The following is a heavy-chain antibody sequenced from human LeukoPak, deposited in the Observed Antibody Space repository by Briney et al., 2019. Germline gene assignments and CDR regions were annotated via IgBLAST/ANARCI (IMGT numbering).Heavy chain of an antibody. D-gene: IGHD6-13*01. CDR2: IYYSGST. V-gene: IGHV4-59*04. Sequence: LETLSLTCTVSSGSISSFYWGWIRQPPGKGLEWIGNIYYSGSTYYNPSLKSRVTMSVDTSKNQLSLKLSSVTAADTAVYYCARQIIAADETYYFDYWGQGTLVTVPS. J-gene: IGHJ4*02. CDR1: SGSISSFY. CDR3: ARQIIAADETYYFDY.